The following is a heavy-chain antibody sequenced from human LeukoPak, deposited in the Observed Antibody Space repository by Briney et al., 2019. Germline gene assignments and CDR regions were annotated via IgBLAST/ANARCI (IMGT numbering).Heavy chain of an antibody. Sequence: SSETLSLTCTVSGGSISSRYWTWIRQSPGKGLEWIGYIYYSGSTNYNPSLKSRVTISVDTSKNQFYLTLSSVTAADTAVYYCARGGSYVDYWGQGTLVTVSS. CDR2: IYYSGST. V-gene: IGHV4-59*11. CDR3: ARGGSYVDY. J-gene: IGHJ4*02. D-gene: IGHD1-26*01. CDR1: GGSISSRY.